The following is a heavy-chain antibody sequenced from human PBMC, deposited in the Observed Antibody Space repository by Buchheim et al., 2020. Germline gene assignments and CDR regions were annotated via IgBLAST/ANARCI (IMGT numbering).Heavy chain of an antibody. J-gene: IGHJ6*02. CDR1: GFTFSSYG. Sequence: QVQLVESGGGVVQPGRSLRLSCAASGFTFSSYGMHWVRQAPGKGLEWVAVIWYDGSNKYYADSVKGRFTISRDNSKNTLYPQMNSLRAEDTAVYYCARDYSKYYYYGMDVWGQGTT. V-gene: IGHV3-33*01. CDR2: IWYDGSNK. D-gene: IGHD4-11*01. CDR3: ARDYSKYYYYGMDV.